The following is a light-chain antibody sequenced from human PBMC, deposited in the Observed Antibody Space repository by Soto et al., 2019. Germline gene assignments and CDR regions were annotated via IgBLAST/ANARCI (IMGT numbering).Light chain of an antibody. J-gene: IGLJ2*01. Sequence: SYELTQPPSVSVAPGQTARVTCGGNNIGGKSVHWYQQKPGQAPVLVLYDDRDRPSGIPERFSGSNSWNTATLTISRVEAGDEADYYCQVWDTSSDHMVFGGGTKLTVL. CDR3: QVWDTSSDHMV. CDR2: DDR. V-gene: IGLV3-21*02. CDR1: NIGGKS.